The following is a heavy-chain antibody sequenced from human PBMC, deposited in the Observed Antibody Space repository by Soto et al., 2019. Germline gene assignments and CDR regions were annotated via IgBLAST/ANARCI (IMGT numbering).Heavy chain of an antibody. CDR2: IHHSGNT. J-gene: IGHJ3*02. V-gene: IGHV4-31*03. Sequence: QVQLQESGPGLVKPSQTLSLTCIVSGDSITSGNYYWSWIRQHPGKGLEWIGYIHHSGNTYYIPSLTSRLSLSMDTSKNQFSLKLSSVTAADTALYYCARPNYDIFTGLSGFDIWGQGTMVTVSS. D-gene: IGHD3-9*01. CDR3: ARPNYDIFTGLSGFDI. CDR1: GDSITSGNYY.